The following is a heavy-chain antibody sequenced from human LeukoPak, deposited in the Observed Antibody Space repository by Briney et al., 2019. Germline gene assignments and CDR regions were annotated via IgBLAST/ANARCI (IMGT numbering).Heavy chain of an antibody. J-gene: IGHJ5*02. D-gene: IGHD1-26*01. CDR2: IYTSGST. CDR3: ARVGGIVGATSWFDP. V-gene: IGHV4-61*02. Sequence: SETLSLTCTVSGGSISSGSYYWSWIRQPAGKGLEWIGRIYTSGSTNYNPSLKSRVTISVDTSKNQFSLKLSSVTAADTAVYYCARVGGIVGATSWFDPWGQGTLVTVSS. CDR1: GGSISSGSYY.